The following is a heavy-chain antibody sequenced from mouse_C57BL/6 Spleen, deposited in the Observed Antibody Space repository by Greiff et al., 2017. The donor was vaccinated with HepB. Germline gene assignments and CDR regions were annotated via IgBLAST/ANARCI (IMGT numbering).Heavy chain of an antibody. CDR2: IDPSDSYT. V-gene: IGHV1-50*01. J-gene: IGHJ2*01. D-gene: IGHD1-1*01. CDR1: GYTFTSYW. Sequence: QVQLQQPGAELVKPGASVKLSCKASGYTFTSYWMQWVKQRPGQGLEWIGEIDPSDSYTNYNQKFKGKATLTVDTSSSTPYMQLSSLTSEDSAVYYCARRGNYYGSSPYFDYWGQGTTLTVSS. CDR3: ARRGNYYGSSPYFDY.